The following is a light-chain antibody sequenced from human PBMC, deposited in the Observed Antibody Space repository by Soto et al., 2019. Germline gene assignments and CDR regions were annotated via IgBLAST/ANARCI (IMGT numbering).Light chain of an antibody. Sequence: EIVMTQSPATLSVSPGERATLSCRASQSVSSNLAWYQQKPGQAPRLLIYGASTRATGIPARFSGSGSGTEFTLTISSLQSEDFAVYYCPQYGTSSLTFGGRTKVDI. CDR2: GAS. CDR1: QSVSSN. CDR3: PQYGTSSLT. V-gene: IGKV3-15*01. J-gene: IGKJ4*01.